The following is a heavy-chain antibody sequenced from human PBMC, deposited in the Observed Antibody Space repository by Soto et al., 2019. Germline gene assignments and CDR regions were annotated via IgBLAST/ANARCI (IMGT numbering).Heavy chain of an antibody. CDR3: ARGGHVVVVTAALDY. Sequence: QVQLVQSGAEVKKPGASVKVSCKASGDTFTDYYIHCVHQAPGQGLEWMGTVNPSGGHTTYAQHFLGRMTMTRVTSTSTLYMELTSLTSEDTAVYYCARGGHVVVVTAALDYWGQGTLVTVSS. V-gene: IGHV1-46*01. CDR1: GDTFTDYY. J-gene: IGHJ4*02. D-gene: IGHD2-21*02. CDR2: VNPSGGHT.